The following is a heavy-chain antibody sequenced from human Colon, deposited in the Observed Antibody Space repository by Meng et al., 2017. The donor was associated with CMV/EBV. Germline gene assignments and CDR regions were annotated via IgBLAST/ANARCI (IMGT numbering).Heavy chain of an antibody. CDR1: YY. CDR3: AREGTLGGYCTSTSCYRNRPFDY. D-gene: IGHD2-2*01. CDR2: INHGGTT. V-gene: IGHV4-34*01. J-gene: IGHJ4*02. Sequence: YYWSWIRQPPGKGLEWIGAINHGGTTNYNLSLKSRVTVSVDTSKNQFSLNLRSVTAADTAVYYCAREGTLGGYCTSTSCYRNRPFDYWGQGTLVTVSS.